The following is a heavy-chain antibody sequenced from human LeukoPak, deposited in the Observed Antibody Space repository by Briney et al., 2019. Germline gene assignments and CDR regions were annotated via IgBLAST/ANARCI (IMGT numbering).Heavy chain of an antibody. D-gene: IGHD5-24*01. CDR3: ARGLEMATPSKA. J-gene: IGHJ5*02. Sequence: ASVKVSCKASGGTFSSYAISWVRQAPGQGLEWMGGIIPIFGTANYAQKFQDRVTITADESTSTAYMELSSLRSEDTAVYYCARGLEMATPSKAWGQGTLVTVSS. CDR1: GGTFSSYA. CDR2: IIPIFGTA. V-gene: IGHV1-69*13.